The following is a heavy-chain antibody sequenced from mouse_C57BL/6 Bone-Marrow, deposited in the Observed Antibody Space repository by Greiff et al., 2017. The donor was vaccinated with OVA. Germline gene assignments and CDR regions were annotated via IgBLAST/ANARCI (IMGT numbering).Heavy chain of an antibody. V-gene: IGHV1-15*01. Sequence: QVQLKQSGAELVRPGASVTLSCKASGYTFTDYEMHWVKQTPVHGLEWIGAIDPETGGTAYNQKFKGKAILTADKSSSTAYMELRSLTSEDSAVYYCTRGGSSYWWYFDVWGTGTTVTVSS. D-gene: IGHD1-1*01. J-gene: IGHJ1*03. CDR1: GYTFTDYE. CDR3: TRGGSSYWWYFDV. CDR2: IDPETGGT.